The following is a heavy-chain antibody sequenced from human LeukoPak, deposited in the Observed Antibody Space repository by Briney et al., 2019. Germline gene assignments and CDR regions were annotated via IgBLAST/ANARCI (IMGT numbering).Heavy chain of an antibody. V-gene: IGHV4-39*01. CDR2: IYYSGST. CDR3: ARHGVPGYYYYMDV. Sequence: SETLSLTCTVSGGSISSSSYYWGWIRQPPGKGLEWIGSIYYSGSTYYNPSLKSRVTISVDTSKNQFPLKLSSVTAADTAVYYCARHGVPGYYYYMDVWGKGTTVTVSS. J-gene: IGHJ6*03. D-gene: IGHD2-8*01. CDR1: GGSISSSSYY.